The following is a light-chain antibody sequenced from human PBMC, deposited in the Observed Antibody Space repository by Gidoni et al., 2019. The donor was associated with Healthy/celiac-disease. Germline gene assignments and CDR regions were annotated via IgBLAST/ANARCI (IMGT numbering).Light chain of an antibody. J-gene: IGLJ2*01. CDR2: KDS. CDR3: LSADSSGTSVV. Sequence: SYELTQPPSVSVSLGQMARFPCSGEALPKKYAYWYQQKPGQFPVLVIYKDSERPSGIPERFSGSSSGTIVTLTISGVQAEDKADYYCLSADSSGTSVVFGGGTKLTVL. CDR1: ALPKKY. V-gene: IGLV3-16*01.